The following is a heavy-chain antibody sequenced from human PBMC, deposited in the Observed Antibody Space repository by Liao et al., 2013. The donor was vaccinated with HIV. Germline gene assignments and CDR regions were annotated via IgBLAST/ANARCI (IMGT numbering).Heavy chain of an antibody. CDR1: GGSFSGYH. CDR2: INHKANA. D-gene: IGHD6-13*01. J-gene: IGHJ4*02. Sequence: QVQLQQWGAGLLKPSETLSLTCAVYGGSFSGYHWSWIRQTPGTGLEWIGEINHKANAYYNPSLEGRVTISVDTSKKQFSLKLSSVTAADTAVYYCAREVFPGGSSPLGDYGAEGTEVTVHS. CDR3: AREVFPGGSSPLGDY. V-gene: IGHV4-34*01.